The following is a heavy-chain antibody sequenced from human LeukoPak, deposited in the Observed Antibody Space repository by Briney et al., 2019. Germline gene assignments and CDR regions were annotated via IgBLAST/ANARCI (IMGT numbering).Heavy chain of an antibody. CDR1: GFTFSSYG. Sequence: GGSLRLSCAASGFTFSSYGIHWVRQAPGKGLEWVAFIRYDGSNKYYADSVKGRFTISRDNSKNTLYLQMNSLRAEDTAVYYCAKDRLSSGWPEYYFDYWGQGTLVTVSS. CDR2: IRYDGSNK. V-gene: IGHV3-30*02. CDR3: AKDRLSSGWPEYYFDY. D-gene: IGHD6-19*01. J-gene: IGHJ4*02.